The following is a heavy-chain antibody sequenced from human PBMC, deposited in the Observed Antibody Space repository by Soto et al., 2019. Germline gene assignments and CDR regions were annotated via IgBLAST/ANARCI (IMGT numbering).Heavy chain of an antibody. D-gene: IGHD3-3*01. J-gene: IGHJ4*02. V-gene: IGHV4-31*03. Sequence: QVQLQESGPGLVKPSQTLSLTCTVSGGSISSGGYYWSWIRQHPGKGLEWIGYIYYSGSTYYNPSLKSRVTISVDTSKNQFSLKLSSVTAADTAVYYCARDVPFWTGDYSDYWGQGTLVTVSS. CDR1: GGSISSGGYY. CDR2: IYYSGST. CDR3: ARDVPFWTGDYSDY.